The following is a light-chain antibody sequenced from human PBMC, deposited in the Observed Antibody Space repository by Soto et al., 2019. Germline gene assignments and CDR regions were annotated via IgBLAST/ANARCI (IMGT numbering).Light chain of an antibody. CDR1: QGISNS. V-gene: IGKV1-27*01. J-gene: IGKJ3*01. Sequence: DIQMTQSPSSLSASVGDTVTITCRTSQGISNSLAWYQQKPGKVPKLLIFAASTLQSGVPSRFSGSGSGTDFTLTISSLQPEDVASYYCQNYIRAPLTFGPGTKVDIK. CDR3: QNYIRAPLT. CDR2: AAS.